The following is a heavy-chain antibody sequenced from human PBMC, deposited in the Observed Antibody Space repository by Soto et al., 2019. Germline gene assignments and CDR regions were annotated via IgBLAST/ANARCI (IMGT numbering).Heavy chain of an antibody. CDR2: ISSSTTTI. D-gene: IGHD6-19*01. J-gene: IGHJ6*02. CDR3: ASSRAVAGYYYYYVMDV. CDR1: GFTFSNFN. V-gene: IGHV3-48*01. Sequence: PGGSLRLSCTASGFTFSNFNINWVRQAPGKGLEWISYISSSTTTIFYADSVKGRFTISRDNAKNSLYLQMNSLRAEDTAVYYCASSRAVAGYYYYYVMDVWGQGTTVIVSS.